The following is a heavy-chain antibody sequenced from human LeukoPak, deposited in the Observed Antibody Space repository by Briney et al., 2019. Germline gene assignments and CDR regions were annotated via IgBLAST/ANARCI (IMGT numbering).Heavy chain of an antibody. J-gene: IGHJ6*03. CDR3: ARVLGGKNYYMDV. CDR2: IYYSGST. D-gene: IGHD3-16*01. V-gene: IGHV4-59*06. CDR1: GGSISSYY. Sequence: PSETLSLTCTVSGGSISSYYWSWIRQHPGKGLEWIGYIYYSGSTYYNPSLKSRVTISVDTSKNQFSLKLSSVTAADTAVYYCARVLGGKNYYMDVWGKGTTVTVSS.